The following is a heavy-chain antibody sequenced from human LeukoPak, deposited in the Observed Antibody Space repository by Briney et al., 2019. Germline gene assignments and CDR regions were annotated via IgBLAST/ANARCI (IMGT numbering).Heavy chain of an antibody. CDR1: GGSISSYY. V-gene: IGHV4-59*01. CDR2: IYYSGST. J-gene: IGHJ5*02. D-gene: IGHD3-22*01. Sequence: SETLFLTCTLSGGSISSYYWSWIRQPPGKGLEWIGYIYYSGSTNYNPSLKSRVTISVDTPKNQFSLKLSSVTAADTAVYYCAREENYYDSSGYYYRFDPWGQGTLVTVSS. CDR3: AREENYYDSSGYYYRFDP.